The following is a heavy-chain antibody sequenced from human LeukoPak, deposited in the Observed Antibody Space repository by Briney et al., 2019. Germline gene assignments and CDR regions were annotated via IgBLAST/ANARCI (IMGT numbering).Heavy chain of an antibody. Sequence: GGSLRLSCAASGFTFSSYGMHWVRQAPGKGLEWVAFIRYDGSNKHYADSVKGRFTISRDNSKNTLYLQMNSLRAEDTAVYYCAKEGDYYDSSGYLDLWGQGTLVTVSS. CDR1: GFTFSSYG. CDR3: AKEGDYYDSSGYLDL. D-gene: IGHD3-22*01. CDR2: IRYDGSNK. J-gene: IGHJ4*02. V-gene: IGHV3-30*02.